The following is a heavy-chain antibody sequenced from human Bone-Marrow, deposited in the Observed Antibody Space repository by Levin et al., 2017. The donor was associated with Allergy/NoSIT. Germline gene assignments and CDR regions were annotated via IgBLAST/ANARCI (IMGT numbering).Heavy chain of an antibody. V-gene: IGHV3-30*18. Sequence: GGSLRLSCAASGFTFSSYGMHWVRQAPGKGLEWVAVISSDGTNKYYGDSAKGRFTTSTDNSNNTLFLQMNSLRPEATTVYFCAKGSTVYKSGWFDPWGQGGLVTVSS. CDR3: AKGSTVYKSGWFDP. CDR1: GFTFSSYG. J-gene: IGHJ5*02. D-gene: IGHD4-17*01. CDR2: ISSDGTNK.